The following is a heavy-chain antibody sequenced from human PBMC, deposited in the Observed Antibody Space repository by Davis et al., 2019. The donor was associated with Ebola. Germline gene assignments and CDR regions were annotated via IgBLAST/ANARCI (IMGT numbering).Heavy chain of an antibody. CDR3: ARDVGYCTNGVCFGEYYFDY. V-gene: IGHV4-39*07. D-gene: IGHD2-8*01. CDR2: IYYSGST. Sequence: SETLSLTCTVSGGSVISSSSYWGWIRQPPRKGLEWIGSIYYSGSTNYNPSLKSRVTISVDTSKNQFSLKLSSVTAADTAVYYCARDVGYCTNGVCFGEYYFDYWGQGTLVTVSS. CDR1: GGSVISSSSY. J-gene: IGHJ4*02.